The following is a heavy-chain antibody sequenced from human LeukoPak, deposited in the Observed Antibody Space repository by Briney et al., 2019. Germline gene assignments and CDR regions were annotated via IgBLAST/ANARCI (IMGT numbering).Heavy chain of an antibody. J-gene: IGHJ4*02. CDR2: ISSSSSYI. CDR3: ARDRGGVIAPYYFDY. V-gene: IGHV3-21*01. CDR1: GFTFNTYW. D-gene: IGHD3-16*02. Sequence: PGGSLRLSCAASGFTFNTYWMSWVRQAPGKGLEWVSSISSSSSYIYYADSVKGRFTISRDNAKNSLYLQMNSLRAEDTAVYYCARDRGGVIAPYYFDYWGQGTLVTVSS.